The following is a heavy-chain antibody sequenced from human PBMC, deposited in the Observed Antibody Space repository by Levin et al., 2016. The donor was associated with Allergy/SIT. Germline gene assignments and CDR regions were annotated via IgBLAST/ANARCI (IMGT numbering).Heavy chain of an antibody. CDR3: AKGSFGMDV. CDR2: ISGSGGST. J-gene: IGHJ6*02. V-gene: IGHV3-23*01. CDR1: GFTFSSYA. Sequence: GESLKISCAASGFTFSSYAMSWVRQAPGKGLEWVSAISGSGGSTYYADSVKGRFTISRDNSKNTLYLQMNSLRAEDTAVYYCAKGSFGMDVWGQGTTVTVSS.